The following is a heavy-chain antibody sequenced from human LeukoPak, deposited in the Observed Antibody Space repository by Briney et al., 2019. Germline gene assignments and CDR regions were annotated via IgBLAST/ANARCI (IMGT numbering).Heavy chain of an antibody. D-gene: IGHD1-1*01. Sequence: GGSLRLSCAASGFTFTTYAVIWVRQAPGKGLEWVSAISGTAVDTFYADSVKGRFTISRDNSDNTVSLQVSSLRAEDTAVYYCARLSGTYGTTSRVLDSWGQGTLVIVSS. CDR3: ARLSGTYGTTSRVLDS. J-gene: IGHJ4*02. CDR1: GFTFTTYA. CDR2: ISGTAVDT. V-gene: IGHV3-23*01.